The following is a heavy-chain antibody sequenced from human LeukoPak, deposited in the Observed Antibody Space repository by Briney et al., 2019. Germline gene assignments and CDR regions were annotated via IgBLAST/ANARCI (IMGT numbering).Heavy chain of an antibody. Sequence: GGSLRLSCTASGLTFRNYAMTWVRRAPGKGLEFVSAISGGGGSTYYADSVKGRFTIARDNSNNTLYLQMNSLRAADTAVYYCAKGQSAGTRVFRWFDPWGQGTLVTVSS. CDR2: ISGGGGST. D-gene: IGHD6-13*01. V-gene: IGHV3-23*01. CDR3: AKGQSAGTRVFRWFDP. J-gene: IGHJ5*02. CDR1: GLTFRNYA.